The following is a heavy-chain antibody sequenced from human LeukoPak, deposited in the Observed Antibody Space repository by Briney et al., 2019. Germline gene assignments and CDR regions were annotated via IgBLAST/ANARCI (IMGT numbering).Heavy chain of an antibody. J-gene: IGHJ4*02. V-gene: IGHV4-39*01. CDR2: IHYSGNT. CDR3: ARLGAGPTYYDFWGGYSSFYFDY. Sequence: SETLSPTCTVSGGSTSSSNYYWGWIRQPPGKGLEWIGGIHYSGNTYCNPSLKSRVTISVDTSKNQFSLKLSSVTAVDTAVYYCARLGAGPTYYDFWGGYSSFYFDYWGQGTLVTVSS. D-gene: IGHD3-3*01. CDR1: GGSTSSSNYY.